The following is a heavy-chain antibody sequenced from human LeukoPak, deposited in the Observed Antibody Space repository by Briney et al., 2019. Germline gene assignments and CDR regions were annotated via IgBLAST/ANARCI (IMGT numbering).Heavy chain of an antibody. CDR3: TTGDRYCSGGSCYFYAFDI. D-gene: IGHD2-15*01. Sequence: GGSLRLSCAASGFTFSSYWMHWVRHAPGKGLEWVGHITSKTDGGTTDYAAPVKGTFTISRADSKNTLFLQMNSLKTEDTAVYYCTTGDRYCSGGSCYFYAFDIWGQGTMVTVSS. J-gene: IGHJ3*02. CDR2: ITSKTDGGTT. V-gene: IGHV3-15*01. CDR1: GFTFSSYW.